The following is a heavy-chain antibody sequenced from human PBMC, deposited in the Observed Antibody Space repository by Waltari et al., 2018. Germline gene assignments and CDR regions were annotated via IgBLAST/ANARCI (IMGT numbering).Heavy chain of an antibody. V-gene: IGHV1-2*02. CDR1: GYTFTGYY. Sequence: QVQLVQSGAEVKKPGASVKVSCKASGYTFTGYYMHWVRQAPGQGLEWMGWINPNSGGANYAQKFQGRVTITADESTSTAYMELSSLRSEDTAVYYCASLPNSSSWFDWYFDLWGRGTLVTVSS. J-gene: IGHJ2*01. CDR3: ASLPNSSSWFDWYFDL. D-gene: IGHD6-13*01. CDR2: INPNSGGA.